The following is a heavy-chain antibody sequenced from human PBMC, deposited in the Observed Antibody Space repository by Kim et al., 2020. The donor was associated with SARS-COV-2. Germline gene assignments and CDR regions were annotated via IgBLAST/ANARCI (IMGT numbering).Heavy chain of an antibody. V-gene: IGHV4-39*07. CDR3: ARDIVVVVAATFWFDP. Sequence: SLKSRVTISVDTSKNQFSLKLSSVTAADTAVYYCARDIVVVVAATFWFDPWGQGTLVTVSS. D-gene: IGHD2-15*01. J-gene: IGHJ5*02.